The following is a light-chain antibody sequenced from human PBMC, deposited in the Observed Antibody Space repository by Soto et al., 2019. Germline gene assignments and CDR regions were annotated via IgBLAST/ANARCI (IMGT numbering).Light chain of an antibody. CDR3: QQSHSIPYT. V-gene: IGKV1-39*01. CDR1: QTISSY. J-gene: IGKJ2*01. Sequence: DFQMTQSPSSLSASVGDRVTITCRASQTISSYLNWYQQKPGKAPKPQICAASSLQSGVPSRFSGSGSGTDFTVTISSLQPEDVATYYCQQSHSIPYTFGQGTKLEIK. CDR2: AAS.